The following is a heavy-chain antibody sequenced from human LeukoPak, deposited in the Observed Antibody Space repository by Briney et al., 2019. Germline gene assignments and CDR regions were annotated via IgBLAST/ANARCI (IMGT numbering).Heavy chain of an antibody. V-gene: IGHV3-48*01. D-gene: IGHD3-22*01. CDR1: GFTFSSYS. CDR2: ISSSSSTI. Sequence: GGSLRLSCAASGFTFSSYSMNWVRQAPGKGLEWVSYISSSSSTIYYADSVKGRFTISRDNAKNSLYLQLNRLRAEDTAVYYCARVLHKRNYDSSDYYGSWGQGTLVTVSS. J-gene: IGHJ5*02. CDR3: ARVLHKRNYDSSDYYGS.